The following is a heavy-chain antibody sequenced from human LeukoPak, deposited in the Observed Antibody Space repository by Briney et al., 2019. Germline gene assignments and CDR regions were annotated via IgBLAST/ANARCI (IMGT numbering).Heavy chain of an antibody. V-gene: IGHV3-23*01. CDR2: ISGSGGST. CDR3: AKKGIVVVPAALDY. CDR1: GFTFSSYA. D-gene: IGHD2-2*01. J-gene: IGHJ4*02. Sequence: GGSLRLSCAASGFTFSSYAMGWVRQAPGKGLEWVSAISGSGGSTYYADSVKGRFTISRDNSKNTLYLQMNSLRAEDTAVYYCAKKGIVVVPAALDYWGQGTLVTVSS.